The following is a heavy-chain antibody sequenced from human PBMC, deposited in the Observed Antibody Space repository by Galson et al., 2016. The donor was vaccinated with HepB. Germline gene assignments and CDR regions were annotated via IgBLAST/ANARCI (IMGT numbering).Heavy chain of an antibody. CDR1: GYNFSKYW. J-gene: IGHJ6*02. Sequence: QSGAEVKKAGESLKISCRAAGYNFSKYWIAWVRQMPGKGLEWMGVIYPDDSDIIYNPSFQGQVPISADKSINTAYLHWRSLRSSDTAMYYCARWLMTTMVGGTYYYYGLDAWGQGTTVTVSS. V-gene: IGHV5-51*01. D-gene: IGHD4-23*01. CDR3: ARWLMTTMVGGTYYYYGLDA. CDR2: IYPDDSDI.